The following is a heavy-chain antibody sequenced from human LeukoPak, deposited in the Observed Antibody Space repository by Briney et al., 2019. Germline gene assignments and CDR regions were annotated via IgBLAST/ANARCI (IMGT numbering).Heavy chain of an antibody. J-gene: IGHJ6*02. Sequence: GGSLRLSCAASGFTFNSYTMNWVRQAPGKGLEWVSSISSSSSYTYYADSVKGRFNISRDNAKNSLYLQMNSLRAEDTAVYFCARGSGYCTSTSCYVYYYYGMDVWGQGTTVTVSS. V-gene: IGHV3-21*01. CDR2: ISSSSSYT. D-gene: IGHD2-2*01. CDR3: ARGSGYCTSTSCYVYYYYGMDV. CDR1: GFTFNSYT.